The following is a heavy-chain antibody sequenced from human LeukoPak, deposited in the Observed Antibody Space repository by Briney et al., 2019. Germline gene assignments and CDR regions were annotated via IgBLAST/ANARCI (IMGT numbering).Heavy chain of an antibody. CDR1: GGTFSSYA. J-gene: IGHJ6*02. CDR3: ARADPYDFWSGNYYYGMDV. Sequence: ASVKVSCKASGGTFSSYAISWVRQAPGQGLEWMGGIIPIFGTANYAQKFQGRVTITADESTSTAYMELSSLRSEDTAVYYCARADPYDFWSGNYYYGMDVWGQGTTVTVSS. CDR2: IIPIFGTA. D-gene: IGHD3-3*01. V-gene: IGHV1-69*13.